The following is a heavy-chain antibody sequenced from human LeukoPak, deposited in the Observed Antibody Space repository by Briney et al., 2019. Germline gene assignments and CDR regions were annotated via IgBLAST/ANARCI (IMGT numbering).Heavy chain of an antibody. CDR1: GGSISSYY. D-gene: IGHD2-15*01. CDR2: IYYSGST. V-gene: IGHV4-59*01. CDR3: ARDKGWPPTLNWFDP. J-gene: IGHJ5*02. Sequence: SETLSLTCTVSGGSISSYYWSWIRQPPGKRLEWIGYIYYSGSTNYNPSLKSRVTISVDTSKNQFSLKLSSVTAADTAVYYCARDKGWPPTLNWFDPWGQGTLVTVSS.